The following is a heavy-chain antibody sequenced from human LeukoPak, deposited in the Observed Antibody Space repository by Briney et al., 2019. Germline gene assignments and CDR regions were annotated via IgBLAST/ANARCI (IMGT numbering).Heavy chain of an antibody. V-gene: IGHV1-69*04. J-gene: IGHJ4*02. Sequence: ASVKVSCKASGGTFSSYTISWVRQAPGQGLEWMGRIIPILGIANYAQKFQGRVTITADKSTSTAYMELSSLRSEDTAVYYCARDYSSGWYYFGYWGQGTLVTVSS. CDR3: ARDYSSGWYYFGY. CDR1: GGTFSSYT. CDR2: IIPILGIA. D-gene: IGHD6-19*01.